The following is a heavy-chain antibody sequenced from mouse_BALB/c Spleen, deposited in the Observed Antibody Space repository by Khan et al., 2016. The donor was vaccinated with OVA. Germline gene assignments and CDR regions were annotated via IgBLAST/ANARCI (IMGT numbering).Heavy chain of an antibody. CDR1: GNIFTSYG. V-gene: IGHV1S134*01. CDR2: IYPGNGYT. Sequence: EVQLQESGAELGRPGPSVKLSCKTSGNIFTSYGIKWVKQRPGQGLEWIGYIYPGNGYTEYSEKFQGKATLNSDTYSNTAYMMLRSLTSEDSVIYFCTTAYYRYYFDYWGQGTTLTVSS. J-gene: IGHJ2*01. CDR3: TTAYYRYYFDY. D-gene: IGHD2-14*01.